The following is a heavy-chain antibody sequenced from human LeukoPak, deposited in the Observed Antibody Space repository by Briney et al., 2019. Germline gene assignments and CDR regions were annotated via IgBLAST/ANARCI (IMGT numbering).Heavy chain of an antibody. Sequence: ASVNVSCKASGDTFSSYYMHWVRQAPAQGLEWMGIIYPRGGSTSYAQKFQGRVIVTRDTSTSTVYMELSSLRSEDTAVYYCAAANYYGSGTLDYWGQGTLVTVSS. D-gene: IGHD3-10*01. V-gene: IGHV1-46*01. CDR2: IYPRGGST. CDR1: GDTFSSYY. J-gene: IGHJ4*02. CDR3: AAANYYGSGTLDY.